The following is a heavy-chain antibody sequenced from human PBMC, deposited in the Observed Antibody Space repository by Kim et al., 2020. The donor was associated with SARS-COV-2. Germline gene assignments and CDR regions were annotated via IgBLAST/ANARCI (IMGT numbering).Heavy chain of an antibody. Sequence: ASVKVSCKASGFAFSNYFMHWVRQAPGKGLEWVGFISPGGDSSGSAQEFQGRVTMTRDTSTSTVYLDLSSLKSEDTAVYFCAREWSPGQFDYWGQGTLVTVSS. V-gene: IGHV1-46*01. J-gene: IGHJ4*02. CDR3: AREWSPGQFDY. D-gene: IGHD3-3*01. CDR1: GFAFSNYF. CDR2: ISPGGDSS.